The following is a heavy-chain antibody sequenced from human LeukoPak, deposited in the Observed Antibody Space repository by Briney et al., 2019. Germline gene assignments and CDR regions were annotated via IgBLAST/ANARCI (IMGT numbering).Heavy chain of an antibody. V-gene: IGHV3-30*02. CDR1: GFTFSSYG. CDR2: IRYDGSNK. D-gene: IGHD3-22*01. J-gene: IGHJ4*02. Sequence: GGSLRLSCAASGFTFSSYGMSWVRQAPGKGLEWVAFIRYDGSNKYYADSVKGRFTISRDNSKNTLYLQMNSLRAEDTAVYYCAGGDYYDSSGYLPFDYWGQGTLVTVSS. CDR3: AGGDYYDSSGYLPFDY.